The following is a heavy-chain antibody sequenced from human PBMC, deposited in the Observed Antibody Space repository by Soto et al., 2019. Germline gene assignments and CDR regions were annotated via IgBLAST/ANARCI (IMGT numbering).Heavy chain of an antibody. Sequence: GGSLRLSCAAFGFTFSNALMNWVRQAPRKGLEWIGRIKKRADGGTADHATTVKGRFTISRDDSKKTLNLQMNSLKQEYTSVYYRTTVNPYPSDSRVHFYWGHATMIAVSS. D-gene: IGHD3-22*01. J-gene: IGHJ4*01. CDR3: TTVNPYPSDSRVHFY. CDR2: IKKRADGGTA. V-gene: IGHV3-15*01. CDR1: GFTFSNAL.